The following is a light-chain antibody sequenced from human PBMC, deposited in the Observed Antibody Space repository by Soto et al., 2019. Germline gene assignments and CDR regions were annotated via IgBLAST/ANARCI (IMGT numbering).Light chain of an antibody. CDR3: LQYSTWPPLYT. Sequence: EIVMTQSPATLSVSLGERVTLSCRASQSVSSYLAWYQQKPGQAPRLLISDASTRATDIPDRVSGSGSATDFTLTISSLQSTDLAVYYCLQYSTWPPLYTFGQGTKLEIK. J-gene: IGKJ2*01. CDR2: DAS. V-gene: IGKV3-15*01. CDR1: QSVSSY.